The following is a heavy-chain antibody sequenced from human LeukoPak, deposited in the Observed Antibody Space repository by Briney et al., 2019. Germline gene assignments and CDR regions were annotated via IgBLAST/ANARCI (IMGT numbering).Heavy chain of an antibody. CDR1: GGTFSSYA. CDR3: ARALPYCGSTSCHFDY. D-gene: IGHD2-2*01. V-gene: IGHV1-69*05. J-gene: IGHJ4*02. Sequence: ASVKVSCKASGGTFSSYAISWVRQAPGQGLEWMGGIIPIFGTANYAQKFQGRVTITTDESTSTAYMELSSLRSEDTAVYYCARALPYCGSTSCHFDYWGQGTLVTVSS. CDR2: IIPIFGTA.